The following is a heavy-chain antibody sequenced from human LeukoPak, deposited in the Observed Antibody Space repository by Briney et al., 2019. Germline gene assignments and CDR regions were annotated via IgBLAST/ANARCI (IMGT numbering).Heavy chain of an antibody. Sequence: GGSLRLSCAGSGFTFSSYAMNWVRQAPGKGLEWVSSISASGGSTYYADSVKGRFTISRDNSKNTLYLQMNSLRAEDAAVYYCAKDGGDYDYDYFDSWGQGTLVTVSS. D-gene: IGHD3-16*01. CDR2: ISASGGST. J-gene: IGHJ4*02. V-gene: IGHV3-23*01. CDR3: AKDGGDYDYDYFDS. CDR1: GFTFSSYA.